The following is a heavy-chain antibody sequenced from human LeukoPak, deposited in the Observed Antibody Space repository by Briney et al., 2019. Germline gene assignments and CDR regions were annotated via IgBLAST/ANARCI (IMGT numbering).Heavy chain of an antibody. CDR3: AYNRNFALDN. J-gene: IGHJ4*02. CDR1: GVSISSSSYY. Sequence: SETLSLTCTVSGVSISSSSYYWGWIRQPPGKGLEWIGSIYYSGSTYYNPSLKSRVTMSVDTSKNHFSLKLTSVTAADTAVYYCAYNRNFALDNWGQGTLVTVSS. CDR2: IYYSGST. D-gene: IGHD1-14*01. V-gene: IGHV4-39*07.